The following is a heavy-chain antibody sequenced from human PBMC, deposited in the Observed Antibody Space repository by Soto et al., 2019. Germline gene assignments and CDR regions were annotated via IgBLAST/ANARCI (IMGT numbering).Heavy chain of an antibody. D-gene: IGHD2-21*01. V-gene: IGHV1-18*01. Sequence: QVQLVQSGAEVKKPGASVKVSCKASGYTFTSYGISWVRQAPGQGLEWMGWISAYNGNTNYAQKLQGRVTMTTDTSTSTAYIELRSLRSDDTAVYYCARDRGSYCGGDCYSRYYYYYMDVWGKGTRDTVSS. CDR1: GYTFTSYG. CDR2: ISAYNGNT. J-gene: IGHJ6*03. CDR3: ARDRGSYCGGDCYSRYYYYYMDV.